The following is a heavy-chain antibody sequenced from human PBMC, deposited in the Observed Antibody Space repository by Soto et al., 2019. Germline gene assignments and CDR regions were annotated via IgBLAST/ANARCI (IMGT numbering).Heavy chain of an antibody. CDR1: GYTFTSYG. CDR3: ARGWEVVRGEDYYYGMDV. Sequence: ASVKVSGKASGYTFTSYGISWVRQAPGQGLEWMGWISAYNGNTNYAQKLQGRVTMTTDTSTSTAYMELRSLRSDDTAVYYCARGWEVVRGEDYYYGMDVWGQGTTVTVSS. J-gene: IGHJ6*02. CDR2: ISAYNGNT. D-gene: IGHD3-10*01. V-gene: IGHV1-18*01.